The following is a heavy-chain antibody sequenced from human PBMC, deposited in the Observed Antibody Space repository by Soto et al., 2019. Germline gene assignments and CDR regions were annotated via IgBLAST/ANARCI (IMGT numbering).Heavy chain of an antibody. D-gene: IGHD6-19*01. CDR1: GGSISTSRYY. J-gene: IGHJ4*02. Sequence: PSETLPLTCTVSGGSISTSRYYWGCVRHPPGKGLEWIASMLYTGNTYYSPSLKSRVTISVDTSKNQFSLKLSSVTAADTAVYYCARHQDSSGWRAFDSWGQGTLVTVSS. CDR3: ARHQDSSGWRAFDS. CDR2: MLYTGNT. V-gene: IGHV4-39*01.